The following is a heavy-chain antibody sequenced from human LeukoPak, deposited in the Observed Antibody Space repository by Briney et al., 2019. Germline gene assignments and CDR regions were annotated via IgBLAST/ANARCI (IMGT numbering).Heavy chain of an antibody. V-gene: IGHV4-39*07. CDR1: GDSISSGSFY. CDR2: IYYGGST. CDR3: ARPPNYYYYYMDV. J-gene: IGHJ6*03. Sequence: SETLSLTCTVSGDSISSGSFYWGWIRQPPGKGLEWIGSIYYGGSTYYNPSLKSRVTISVDTSKNQFSLKLSSVTAADTAVYYCARPPNYYYYYMDVWGKGTTVTVSS.